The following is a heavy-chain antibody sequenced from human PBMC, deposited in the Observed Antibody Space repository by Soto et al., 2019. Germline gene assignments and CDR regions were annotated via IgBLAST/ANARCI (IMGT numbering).Heavy chain of an antibody. J-gene: IGHJ5*02. Sequence: ASVKVSCKASGYTFTSYDINWVRQATGQGLEWMGWMNPNSGNTGYAQKFQGRVTMTRNTSISTAYMELSSLRSEDTAVYYCARGRSYYDSSGYPNGWFDPWGQGTLVTVSS. CDR2: MNPNSGNT. D-gene: IGHD3-22*01. CDR1: GYTFTSYD. V-gene: IGHV1-8*01. CDR3: ARGRSYYDSSGYPNGWFDP.